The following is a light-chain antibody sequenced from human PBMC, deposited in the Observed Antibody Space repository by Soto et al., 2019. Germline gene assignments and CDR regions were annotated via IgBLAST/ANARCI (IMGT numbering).Light chain of an antibody. Sequence: EIVLTQSPATLSLSPGERATLSCRASQSVSSYLAWYQQKPGQAPRLLIYDVSNRATGTPARFSGSGSGTDFTLTISSLEPQDFAVYYCQHRSSWPLTFGGETKVEIK. V-gene: IGKV3-11*01. CDR1: QSVSSY. CDR3: QHRSSWPLT. J-gene: IGKJ4*01. CDR2: DVS.